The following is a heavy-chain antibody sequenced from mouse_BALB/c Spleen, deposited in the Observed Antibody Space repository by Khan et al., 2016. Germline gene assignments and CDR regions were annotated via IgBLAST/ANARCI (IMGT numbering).Heavy chain of an antibody. Sequence: EVQLQESGPGLVKPSQSLSLTCTVTGYSITSDYAWNWIRQFPGNKLEWMGYISYSGSTSYNPSPKSRISITRDTSKNQFFLQLNSVTTEDTATYYCAMIDYWGQGTTLTVSS. CDR2: ISYSGST. J-gene: IGHJ2*01. V-gene: IGHV3-2*02. CDR3: AMIDY. CDR1: GYSITSDYA.